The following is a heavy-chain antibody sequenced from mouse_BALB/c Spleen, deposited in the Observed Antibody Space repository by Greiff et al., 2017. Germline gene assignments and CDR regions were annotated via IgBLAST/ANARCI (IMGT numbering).Heavy chain of an antibody. J-gene: IGHJ2*01. D-gene: IGHD2-2*01. CDR2: ISYDGSN. CDR1: GYSITSGYY. V-gene: IGHV3-6*02. CDR3: ARVGGYDEVDY. Sequence: EVQLQESGPGLVKPSQSLSLTCSVTGYSITSGYYWNWIRQFPGNKLEWMGYISYDGSNNYNPSLKNRISITRDTSKNQFFLKLNSVTTEDTATYYCARVGGYDEVDYWGQGTTLTVSS.